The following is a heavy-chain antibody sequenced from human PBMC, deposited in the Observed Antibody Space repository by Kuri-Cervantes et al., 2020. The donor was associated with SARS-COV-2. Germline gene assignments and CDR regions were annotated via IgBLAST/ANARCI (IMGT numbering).Heavy chain of an antibody. CDR3: ARSGPGAISREDGALDI. J-gene: IGHJ3*02. CDR1: GDTFTHRF. Sequence: SVKVFCKASGDTFTHRFLHWVRQAPGQAPEWMGWITPFNGNTKYAQKFQDRVTITRDRSMNTAYMELSNLRSEDTAMYYCARSGPGAISREDGALDIWGQGTMVTVSS. CDR2: ITPFNGNT. D-gene: IGHD4/OR15-4a*01. V-gene: IGHV1-45*02.